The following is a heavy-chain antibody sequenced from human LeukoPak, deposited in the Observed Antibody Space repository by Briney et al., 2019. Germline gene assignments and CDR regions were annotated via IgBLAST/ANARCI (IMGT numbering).Heavy chain of an antibody. CDR1: GFTFSNAW. Sequence: GSLRLSCAASGFTFSNAWMNWVRQAPGKGLEWVGRIKSKTDGGTTDYTAPVKGRFTISRDDSKNTLYVQMNSLKTEDTAVYYCTTNLRYFALDVWGQRTTVTVSS. CDR2: IKSKTDGGTT. CDR3: TTNLRYFALDV. D-gene: IGHD3-9*01. J-gene: IGHJ6*02. V-gene: IGHV3-15*01.